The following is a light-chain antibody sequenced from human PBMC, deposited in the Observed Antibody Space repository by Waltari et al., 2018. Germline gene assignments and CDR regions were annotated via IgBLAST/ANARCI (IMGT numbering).Light chain of an antibody. V-gene: IGKV1-5*03. J-gene: IGKJ1*01. CDR2: TAS. Sequence: DIQMTQSPSTLSASVGDRVTITCRASQSISRWLAWCQQKPGKAPKLLIYTASSLASDVPARFSGSGFGTDFTLTISSLQPDDFATYYCQHYYSDSRAFGQGTKVEVK. CDR1: QSISRW. CDR3: QHYYSDSRA.